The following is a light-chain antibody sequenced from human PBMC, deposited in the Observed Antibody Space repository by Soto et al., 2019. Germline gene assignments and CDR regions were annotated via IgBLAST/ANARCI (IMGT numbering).Light chain of an antibody. CDR2: AAS. CDR1: QSINSY. Sequence: DIQMTQSPSSLSSSVGDICTITGRASQSINSYLNWYQQKPGRAPKLLIYAASSLQSGVPSRFSGSGSGTDFTLTISSLQPEDFATYYCQQSYSTPQTFGQGTKVDIK. J-gene: IGKJ1*01. V-gene: IGKV1-39*01. CDR3: QQSYSTPQT.